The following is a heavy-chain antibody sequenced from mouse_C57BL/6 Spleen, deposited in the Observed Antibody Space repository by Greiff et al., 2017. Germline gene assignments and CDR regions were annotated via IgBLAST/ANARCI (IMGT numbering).Heavy chain of an antibody. CDR1: GYAFTNYL. V-gene: IGHV1-54*01. D-gene: IGHD2-3*01. CDR3: ARAMDEGAMDY. CDR2: INPGSGGT. Sequence: QVQLQQSGAELVRPGTSVKVSCKASGYAFTNYLIEWVKQRPGQGLEWIGVINPGSGGTNYNEKFKGKATLTADKASSTAYMQLSSLTSEDSAVYFCARAMDEGAMDYWGQGTSVTVSS. J-gene: IGHJ4*01.